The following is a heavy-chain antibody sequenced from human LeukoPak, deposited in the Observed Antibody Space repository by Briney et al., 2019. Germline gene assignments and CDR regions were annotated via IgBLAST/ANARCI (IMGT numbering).Heavy chain of an antibody. Sequence: PSETLSLTCTVSVGSIISGGYYWSWIRQHPVKGLYWIAYIFFSGSTYYNASLMSRVTISVVTSKNQFSLKLSSVPAADTAVYYCAREGVAVAGKGFDYYYGMDVWGQGTTVTVSS. CDR2: IFFSGST. V-gene: IGHV4-31*03. J-gene: IGHJ6*01. CDR1: VGSIISGGYY. CDR3: AREGVAVAGKGFDYYYGMDV. D-gene: IGHD6-19*01.